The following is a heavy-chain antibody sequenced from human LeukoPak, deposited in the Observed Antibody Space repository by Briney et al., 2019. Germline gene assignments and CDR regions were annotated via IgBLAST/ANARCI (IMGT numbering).Heavy chain of an antibody. J-gene: IGHJ3*01. Sequence: PGGSLRLSCAASGFSFSGYSMSWVRQAPGKGPEWVSSITSSSSFLYYTDSVKGRFTVSRDNAKNLLYLQMNSLRAEDTAVYYCARDLTLKWIQLWFEAFDLWGQGTMVTVSS. CDR2: ITSSSSFL. V-gene: IGHV3-21*06. D-gene: IGHD5-18*01. CDR1: GFSFSGYS. CDR3: ARDLTLKWIQLWFEAFDL.